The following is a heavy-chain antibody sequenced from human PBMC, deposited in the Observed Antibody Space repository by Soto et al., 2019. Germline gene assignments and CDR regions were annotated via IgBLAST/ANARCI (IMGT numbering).Heavy chain of an antibody. CDR3: ARMYSSGSGWFHP. D-gene: IGHD6-19*01. V-gene: IGHV4-31*03. J-gene: IGHJ5*02. CDR2: FYSSGSI. CDR1: GYSITAGGYY. Sequence: TSETLSLTCFVSGYSITAGGYYWSWIRHHPGKGLEWIGSFYSSGSIIYNPSLRSRVSISGDTSSNQFSMSLTSVTAADTARYYCARMYSSGSGWFHPWGQGTLFTVSS.